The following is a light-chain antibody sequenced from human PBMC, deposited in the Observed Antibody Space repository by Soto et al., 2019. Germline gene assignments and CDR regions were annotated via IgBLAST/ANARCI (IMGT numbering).Light chain of an antibody. CDR2: DVT. J-gene: IGLJ2*01. V-gene: IGLV2-14*01. Sequence: ALAQPASVSGSPGQSITISCTGTSSDVGAYNYVSWYHQHHPGKAPELIIYDVTDRPSGVSTRFSGSKSGNTASLTISGLQAEDEGDYYCSSYTTIKTVIFGGGTQLTVL. CDR1: SSDVGAYNY. CDR3: SSYTTIKTVI.